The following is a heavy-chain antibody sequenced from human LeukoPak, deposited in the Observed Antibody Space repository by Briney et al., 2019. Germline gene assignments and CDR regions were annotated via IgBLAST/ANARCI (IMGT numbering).Heavy chain of an antibody. J-gene: IGHJ6*03. CDR3: ARPGLTRTFEDYMDV. CDR1: VGTFNNYA. V-gene: IGHV1-69*06. CDR2: IIPIFGTA. Sequence: ASVTVSYKASVGTFNNYAISWVRQAPGQGRAWMGRIIPIFGTANYAQKFQGRVTITADKSTSTAYMELSSLRSEDTAVYYCARPGLTRTFEDYMDVWGKGTTVTVSS. D-gene: IGHD4/OR15-4a*01.